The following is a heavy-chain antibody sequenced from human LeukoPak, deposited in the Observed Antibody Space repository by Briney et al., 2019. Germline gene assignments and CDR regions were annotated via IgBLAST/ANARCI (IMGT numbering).Heavy chain of an antibody. CDR3: ARGRRGSSGPWSWYLDL. Sequence: ASVKVSCKASGFTLTNFDINWGRQATGQGLEWMGWMNSNTGNTGYAQEFQGRVTMTRDTSIGTAYMELTNLRSEDTAVYYCARGRRGSSGPWSWYLDLWGRGTLVTASS. D-gene: IGHD3-22*01. CDR1: GFTLTNFD. V-gene: IGHV1-8*01. J-gene: IGHJ2*01. CDR2: MNSNTGNT.